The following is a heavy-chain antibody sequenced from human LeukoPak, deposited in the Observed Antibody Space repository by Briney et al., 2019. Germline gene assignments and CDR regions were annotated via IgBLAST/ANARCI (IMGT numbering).Heavy chain of an antibody. Sequence: PGGSLRLSCAASGFTFSDYYMSWIRQAPGKGLEWVSYISSSGSAIYYADSVRGRFTISRDNAKNSLYLQMNSLRAEDTAVYYCAKDPLLNDSSGYYQRAEYFQHWGQGTLVTVSS. J-gene: IGHJ1*01. D-gene: IGHD3-22*01. CDR3: AKDPLLNDSSGYYQRAEYFQH. V-gene: IGHV3-11*01. CDR1: GFTFSDYY. CDR2: ISSSGSAI.